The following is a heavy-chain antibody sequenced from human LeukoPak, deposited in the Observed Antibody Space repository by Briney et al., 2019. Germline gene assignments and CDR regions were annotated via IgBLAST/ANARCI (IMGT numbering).Heavy chain of an antibody. J-gene: IGHJ4*02. D-gene: IGHD3-10*01. CDR2: INPNSGGT. Sequence: ASVKVSCKASGYTFTGFYIQWVRQAPGQALEWMGWINPNSGGTNYAQKLHGRVPTTRDTYINPAYMELGSLRSDDTAVYYCAREQVSVISDHCCSGLAYWGPGPPVTVSS. CDR3: AREQVSVISDHCCSGLAY. CDR1: GYTFTGFY. V-gene: IGHV1-2*02.